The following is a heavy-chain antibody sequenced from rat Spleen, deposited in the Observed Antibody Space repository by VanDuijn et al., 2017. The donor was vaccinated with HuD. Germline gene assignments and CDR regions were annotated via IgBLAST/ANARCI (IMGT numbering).Heavy chain of an antibody. D-gene: IGHD1-2*01. CDR1: GFSLISNS. Sequence: QVQLKESGPGLVQPSQTLSLICTVSGFSLISNSVHWVRQPPGKGLEWLGGMWGDGSTDYNSPLKSRLSITRDTSKSQIYVKMNSLQTEDTATYFCARADVAAISTDGIWGQGIMVTVSS. CDR2: MWGDGST. CDR3: ARADVAAISTDGI. V-gene: IGHV2-1*01. J-gene: IGHJ2*01.